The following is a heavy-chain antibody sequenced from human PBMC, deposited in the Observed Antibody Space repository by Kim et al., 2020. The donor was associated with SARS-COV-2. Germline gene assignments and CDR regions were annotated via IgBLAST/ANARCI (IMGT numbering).Heavy chain of an antibody. CDR1: GFIIRTYW. V-gene: IGHV3-7*01. Sequence: GGSLRLSCVASGFIIRTYWMTWVRQPPGKGLEWVGNIKEDGSEAYYADSVKGRFTISRDNAKNSLYLQMNSLRAEDKAVHYFMRNSGTYWGQGTLGIVSS. CDR3: MRNSGTY. D-gene: IGHD3-10*01. J-gene: IGHJ4*02. CDR2: IKEDGSEA.